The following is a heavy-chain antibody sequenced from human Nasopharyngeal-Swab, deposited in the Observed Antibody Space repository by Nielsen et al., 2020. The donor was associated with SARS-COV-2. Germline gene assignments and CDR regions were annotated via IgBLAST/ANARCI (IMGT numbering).Heavy chain of an antibody. CDR1: GYSFVHHW. Sequence: GESLKISCMASGYSFVHHWIGWVRQKPGKGLEWMGMVYPGNSEVAYSPSFQGQVTISADKSINTAYLQWNSLRASDTAMYFCARRAARDGYNYEVDPWGQGTLVTV. V-gene: IGHV5-51*01. CDR2: VYPGNSEV. CDR3: ARRAARDGYNYEVDP. J-gene: IGHJ5*02. D-gene: IGHD5-24*01.